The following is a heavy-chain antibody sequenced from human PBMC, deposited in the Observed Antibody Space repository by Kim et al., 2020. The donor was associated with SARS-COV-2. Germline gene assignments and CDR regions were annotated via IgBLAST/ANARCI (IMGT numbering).Heavy chain of an antibody. V-gene: IGHV4-59*01. CDR3: ASSLSGSYSFFDY. J-gene: IGHJ4*02. CDR1: GGSISSYY. CDR2: IYYSGST. D-gene: IGHD1-26*01. Sequence: SQTLSLTCTVSGGSISSYYRSWIRQPPGKGLEWIGYIYYSGSTNYNPSLKSRVTISVDTSKNQFSLKLSSVTAADTAVYYCASSLSGSYSFFDYWGQGTLVTVSS.